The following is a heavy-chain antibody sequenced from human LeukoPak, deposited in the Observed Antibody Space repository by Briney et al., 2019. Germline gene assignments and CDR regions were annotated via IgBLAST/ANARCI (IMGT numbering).Heavy chain of an antibody. CDR2: INHSGST. Sequence: PSETLSLTCAVYGGSFSGYYWSWIRQPPGKGLEWIGEINHSGSTNYNPSLKSRVTISVDTSKNQFSLKLSSVTAADTAVYYCARREDYYDSSGYSGSNYFDYWGQGTLVTVSS. J-gene: IGHJ4*02. CDR3: ARREDYYDSSGYSGSNYFDY. V-gene: IGHV4-34*01. D-gene: IGHD3-22*01. CDR1: GGSFSGYY.